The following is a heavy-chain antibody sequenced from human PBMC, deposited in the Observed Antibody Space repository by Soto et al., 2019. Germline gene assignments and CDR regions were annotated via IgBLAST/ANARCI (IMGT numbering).Heavy chain of an antibody. CDR3: ARADTAMVTFDY. CDR1: GGTFSSYA. J-gene: IGHJ4*02. CDR2: IIPIFGTA. Sequence: ASVKVSCKASGGTFSSYAISWVRQAPGQGLEWMGGIIPIFGTANYAQKFQGRVTITADESTSTADMELSSLRSEDTAVYYCARADTAMVTFDYWGQGTLVTVSS. V-gene: IGHV1-69*13. D-gene: IGHD5-18*01.